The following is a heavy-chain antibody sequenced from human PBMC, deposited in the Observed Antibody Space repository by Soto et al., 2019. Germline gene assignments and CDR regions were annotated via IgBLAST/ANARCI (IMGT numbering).Heavy chain of an antibody. CDR1: GFTCDDYT. CDR3: AKGVGPYYYYGMDV. Sequence: GGSLRLSCAASGFTCDDYTMHWVRQAPGKGLEWVSLISWDGGSTYYADSVKGRFTISRDNSKNSLYLQMNSLRTEDTALYYCAKGVGPYYYYGMDVWGQGTTVTVSS. V-gene: IGHV3-43*01. D-gene: IGHD2-15*01. CDR2: ISWDGGST. J-gene: IGHJ6*02.